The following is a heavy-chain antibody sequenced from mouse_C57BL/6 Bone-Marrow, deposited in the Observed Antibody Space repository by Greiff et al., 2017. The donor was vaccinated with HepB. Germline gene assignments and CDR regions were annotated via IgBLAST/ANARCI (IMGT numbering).Heavy chain of an antibody. V-gene: IGHV1-22*01. CDR1: GYTFTDYN. J-gene: IGHJ3*01. CDR2: INPNNGGT. Sequence: EVQLQQSGPELVKPGASVKMSCKASGYTFTDYNMHWVKQSHGKSLEWIGYINPNNGGTSYNQKFKGKATLTVNKSSSTAYMEIRSLTSEDSAVYYCARDADGYLAWFAYWGQVTLVTVSA. CDR3: ARDADGYLAWFAY. D-gene: IGHD2-3*01.